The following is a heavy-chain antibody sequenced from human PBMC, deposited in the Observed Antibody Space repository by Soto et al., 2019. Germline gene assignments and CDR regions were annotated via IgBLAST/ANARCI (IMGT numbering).Heavy chain of an antibody. CDR1: GFTLSGQG. Sequence: QVQLVESGGGVVQPGRSLRLSCVASGFTLSGQGMHWVRQAPGKGLEWVAVITYDGSEIHYSDSVKGRFTISRDTSKNMVYLQMNSLKTEDTAMYYCAREQGYGYYRVADYWGQGTLVTVSS. D-gene: IGHD1-26*01. CDR2: ITYDGSEI. V-gene: IGHV3-30*03. J-gene: IGHJ4*02. CDR3: AREQGYGYYRVADY.